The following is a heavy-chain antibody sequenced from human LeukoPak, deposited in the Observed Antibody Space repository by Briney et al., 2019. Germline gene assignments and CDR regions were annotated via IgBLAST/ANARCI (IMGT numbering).Heavy chain of an antibody. J-gene: IGHJ4*02. Sequence: PSETLSLTCAVYGGSFSGYYWSWIRQPPGKGREWIGEINHSGSTNYNPSLKSRVTISVDTSKNQFSLKLSSVTAADTAVYYCATGHTTAMVTLDYWGQGTLVTVSS. V-gene: IGHV4-34*01. CDR1: GGSFSGYY. CDR3: ATGHTTAMVTLDY. CDR2: INHSGST. D-gene: IGHD5-18*01.